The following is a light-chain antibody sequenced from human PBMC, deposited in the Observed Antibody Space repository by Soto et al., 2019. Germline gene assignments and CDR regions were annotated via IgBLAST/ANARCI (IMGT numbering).Light chain of an antibody. Sequence: EVVLTQSPATLSLSPGETATLSCRASQSVSTYLAWYQQKPGQAPRLLIYDISNRATGIPARFSGSGSGTDFTITIISLEPDEFAVYYCQQRSNWPPLTFGGGTKVEIK. CDR3: QQRSNWPPLT. J-gene: IGKJ4*01. V-gene: IGKV3-11*01. CDR2: DIS. CDR1: QSVSTY.